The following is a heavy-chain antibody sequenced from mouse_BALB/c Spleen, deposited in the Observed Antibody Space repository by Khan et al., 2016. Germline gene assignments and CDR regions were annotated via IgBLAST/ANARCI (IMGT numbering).Heavy chain of an antibody. CDR1: GFNIIHYY. Sequence: VQLQQSGAEIVRPGALVKLSCKASGFNIIHYYMHWVKQRPEQGLEWIGWIDPENGNTINDPKFHGKAILTADTSSNTVYLQLTSLSSEDTAVYDVARSYYGIYAWFAYWCQGTLVTFSA. CDR3: ARSYYGIYAWFAY. CDR2: IDPENGNT. V-gene: IGHV14-1*02. D-gene: IGHD2-1*01. J-gene: IGHJ3*01.